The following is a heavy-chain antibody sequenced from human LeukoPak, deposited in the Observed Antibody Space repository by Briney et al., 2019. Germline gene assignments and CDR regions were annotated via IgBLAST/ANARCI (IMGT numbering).Heavy chain of an antibody. CDR1: GYTFTSYG. J-gene: IGHJ4*02. D-gene: IGHD3-3*01. Sequence: GASVKVSCKASGYTFTSYGISWVRQAPGQGLEWMGWISAYNGNTNYAQKLQGRVTITADTSTDTAYMELSSLRSEDTAVYYCARAYDFWSGYYLAYVYWGQGTLVTVSS. CDR2: ISAYNGNT. V-gene: IGHV1-18*01. CDR3: ARAYDFWSGYYLAYVY.